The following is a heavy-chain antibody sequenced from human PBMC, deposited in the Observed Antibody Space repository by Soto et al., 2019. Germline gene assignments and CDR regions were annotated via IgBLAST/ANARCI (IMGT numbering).Heavy chain of an antibody. CDR1: GFTFDDYA. CDR2: ISWNSGSI. CDR3: AKDTLQGSSFYYYMDV. V-gene: IGHV3-9*01. J-gene: IGHJ6*03. D-gene: IGHD6-6*01. Sequence: GGSLSLSCAASGFTFDDYAMHWVRQAPGKGLEWVSGISWNSGSIGYADSVKGRFTISRDNAKNSLYLQMNSLRAEDTALYYCAKDTLQGSSFYYYMDVWGKGTTVTVSS.